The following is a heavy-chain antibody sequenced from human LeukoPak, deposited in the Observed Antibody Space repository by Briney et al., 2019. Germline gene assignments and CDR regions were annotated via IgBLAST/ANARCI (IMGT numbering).Heavy chain of an antibody. CDR1: GGSFSGYY. J-gene: IGHJ4*02. D-gene: IGHD6-6*01. V-gene: IGHV4-34*01. CDR2: INHSGST. CDR3: ARGPLGSSSDH. Sequence: SETLSLTCAVYGGSFSGYYWSWIRQPPGKGLEWIGEINHSGSTNYNPSLKSRVTISVDTSKNQFSLKLSSVTAADTAVYYCARGPLGSSSDHWGQGTLVTVSS.